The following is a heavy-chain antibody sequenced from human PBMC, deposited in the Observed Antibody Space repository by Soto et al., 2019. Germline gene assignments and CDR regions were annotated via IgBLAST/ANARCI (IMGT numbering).Heavy chain of an antibody. Sequence: ASVKVSWKASGYTFTSYGISWVRQAPGHGLEWMGWISAYNGNTTYAQKLQGRVTMTTDKSTSTAYMEVRSPRSDDTAVYYCARHDAGDSSGYYRLDYWGQGTLVTVSS. CDR3: ARHDAGDSSGYYRLDY. J-gene: IGHJ4*02. V-gene: IGHV1-18*01. CDR2: ISAYNGNT. CDR1: GYTFTSYG. D-gene: IGHD3-22*01.